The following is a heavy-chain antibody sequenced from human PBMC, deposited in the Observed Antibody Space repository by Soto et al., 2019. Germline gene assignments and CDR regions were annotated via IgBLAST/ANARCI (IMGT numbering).Heavy chain of an antibody. D-gene: IGHD5-12*01. Sequence: QLRLQESGSGVVETSESLSLTCTVFGASITYGGYSWSWIRQSPGRGLEWIGHITPLENTYFNPSFKSRLSMSIDRAKNQFSLKLTSMTAADKGRYFCVRGGGNDPFEYWGQGILVTVSS. CDR2: ITPLENT. V-gene: IGHV4-30-2*06. CDR1: GASITYGGYS. J-gene: IGHJ4*02. CDR3: VRGGGNDPFEY.